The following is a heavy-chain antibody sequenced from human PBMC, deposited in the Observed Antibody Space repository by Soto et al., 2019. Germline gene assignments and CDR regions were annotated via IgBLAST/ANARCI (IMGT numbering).Heavy chain of an antibody. CDR3: ARGRYSTRVDC. CDR2: MYYSGSS. CDR1: GDSISSDY. D-gene: IGHD6-13*01. V-gene: IGHV4-59*01. Sequence: QVQLQESGPGLVKPSETLSLTCTVSGDSISSDYWHWIRQPPGKGLEWIGYMYYSGSSNYNPSLKGRVPISVDTSKNQFSLKLSSVTAADTAVYYCARGRYSTRVDCWGQGTLVTVSS. J-gene: IGHJ4*02.